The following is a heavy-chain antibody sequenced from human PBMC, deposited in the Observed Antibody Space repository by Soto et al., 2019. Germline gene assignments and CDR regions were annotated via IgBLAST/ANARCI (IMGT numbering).Heavy chain of an antibody. CDR1: GFTFTNYG. Sequence: PSVKVSCKASGFTFTNYGITWVRQAPGQGLEWMGWISASKGNTNYAQKFQGRVTMTTDTSTSTAYMELRSLRSDDMAVYYCASRSGQLPYYFDYWGQGTLVTVSS. J-gene: IGHJ4*02. CDR2: ISASKGNT. CDR3: ASRSGQLPYYFDY. D-gene: IGHD6-6*01. V-gene: IGHV1-18*03.